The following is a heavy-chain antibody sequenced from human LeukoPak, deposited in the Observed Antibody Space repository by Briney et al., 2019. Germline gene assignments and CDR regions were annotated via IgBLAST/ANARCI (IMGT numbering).Heavy chain of an antibody. V-gene: IGHV1-8*01. Sequence: ASVKVSCKTSGYTFTNCDINWVRQATGQGLEWLGWKSPNNGNTGYAQKFQGRVTMTRDTSINTAYMKLSSLRSEDTAVYYCASNPPRTGDFNSWGQGALVTVSS. CDR3: ASNPPRTGDFNS. CDR2: KSPNNGNT. CDR1: GYTFTNCD. J-gene: IGHJ4*02. D-gene: IGHD7-27*01.